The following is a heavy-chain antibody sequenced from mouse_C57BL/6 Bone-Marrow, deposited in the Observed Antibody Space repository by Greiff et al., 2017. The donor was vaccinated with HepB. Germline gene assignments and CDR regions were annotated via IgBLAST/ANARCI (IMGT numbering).Heavy chain of an antibody. J-gene: IGHJ1*03. CDR3: ARWDVDPGWYFDV. V-gene: IGHV1-52*01. Sequence: QVQLQQPGAELVRPGSSVKLSCKASGYTFTSYWMHWVKQRPIQGLEWIGNIDPSDSETHYNQKFKDKATLTVDKSSSTAYMQLSSLTSEDSAVYYCARWDVDPGWYFDVWGTGTTVTVSS. CDR1: GYTFTSYW. D-gene: IGHD4-1*01. CDR2: IDPSDSET.